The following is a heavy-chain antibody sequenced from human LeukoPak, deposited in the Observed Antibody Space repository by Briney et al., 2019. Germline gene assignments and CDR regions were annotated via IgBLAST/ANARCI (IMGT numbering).Heavy chain of an antibody. D-gene: IGHD6-13*01. Sequence: GGSLRLSCAASGFTFSSYWMSWVRQAPGKGLEWVANIKQDGSEKYYVDSVKGRFTISRDNAKNSLYLQMNSLRAEDTAVYYCARRAATGTPWFDPWGQGTLVTVSS. CDR2: IKQDGSEK. CDR1: GFTFSSYW. V-gene: IGHV3-7*01. CDR3: ARRAATGTPWFDP. J-gene: IGHJ5*02.